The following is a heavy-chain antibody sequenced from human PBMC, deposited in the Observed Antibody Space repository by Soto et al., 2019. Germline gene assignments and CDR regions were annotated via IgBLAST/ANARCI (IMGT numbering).Heavy chain of an antibody. CDR1: GFTFSSYW. CDR3: ARDRYYYDSSGYFTRAY. V-gene: IGHV3-74*01. CDR2: INSDGSST. D-gene: IGHD3-22*01. Sequence: EVQLVESGGGLVQPGGSLRLSCAASGFTFSSYWMHWVRQAPGKGLVWVSRINSDGSSTSYAYSVKGRFTISRDNAKNTLYVQMNSLRAEDTAVYYCARDRYYYDSSGYFTRAYWGQGTLVTVSS. J-gene: IGHJ4*02.